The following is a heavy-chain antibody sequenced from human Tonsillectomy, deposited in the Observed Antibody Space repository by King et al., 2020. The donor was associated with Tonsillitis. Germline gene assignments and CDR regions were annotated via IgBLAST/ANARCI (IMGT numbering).Heavy chain of an antibody. V-gene: IGHV3-30*18. D-gene: IGHD4-23*01. J-gene: IGHJ5*02. CDR2: ISYDGSNK. CDR1: GFTFSSYG. CDR3: AKNSRGGWFDP. Sequence: VQLVESGGGVVQPGRSLRLSCAASGFTFSSYGMHWVRQAPGKGREWVAVISYDGSNKYYADSVKGRFTISRDNSKNTLYLQMNSLRAEDTAVYYCAKNSRGGWFDPWGQGTLVTVSS.